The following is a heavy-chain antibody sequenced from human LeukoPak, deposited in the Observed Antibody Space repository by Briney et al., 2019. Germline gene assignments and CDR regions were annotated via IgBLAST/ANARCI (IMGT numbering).Heavy chain of an antibody. CDR1: GFTFSNYW. CDR3: ARASDPWLQLT. Sequence: GGSLRLSCAASGFTFSNYWMIWVRQAPGKGLEWMGNIKQDGSEKRYADSVRGRFSISRDNAQTSLYLQMNSLRAEDTAVYYCARASDPWLQLTWGQGTLVTVSS. V-gene: IGHV3-7*05. J-gene: IGHJ5*02. CDR2: IKQDGSEK. D-gene: IGHD5-24*01.